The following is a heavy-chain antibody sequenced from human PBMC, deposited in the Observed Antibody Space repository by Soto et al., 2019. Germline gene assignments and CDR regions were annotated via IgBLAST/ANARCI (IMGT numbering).Heavy chain of an antibody. CDR1: GGLFSSYA. CDR2: IIPVFGST. CDR3: ARGGRGYVWFNEF. V-gene: IGHV1-69*01. Sequence: QEQLVQSGAEVKKPGSSVRVSCKDSGGLFSSYAISWVRQAPGQGLEWMGGIIPVFGSTKYAQKFQDRLTITAAENTNTAYMDLSSLKSEDTAIYYCARGGRGYVWFNEFWGQGTLVTVAS. J-gene: IGHJ4*02. D-gene: IGHD3-16*01.